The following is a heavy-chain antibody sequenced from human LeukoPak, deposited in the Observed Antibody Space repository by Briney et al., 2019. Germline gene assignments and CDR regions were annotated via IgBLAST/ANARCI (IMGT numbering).Heavy chain of an antibody. CDR3: ARLNSGYDWHFDY. J-gene: IGHJ4*02. D-gene: IGHD5-12*01. V-gene: IGHV4-39*01. CDR1: GDSISSSRSY. CDR2: IYYSGTT. Sequence: SETLSLTCTVSGDSISSSRSYWGWIRQPPGEGLEWIGSIYYSGTTYYNTSLKSRVTISVDTSKNQFSLKLSSVTAADTAVYYCARLNSGYDWHFDYWGQGTLVTVSS.